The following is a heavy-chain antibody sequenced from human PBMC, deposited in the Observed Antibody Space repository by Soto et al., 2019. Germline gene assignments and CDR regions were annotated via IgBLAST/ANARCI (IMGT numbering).Heavy chain of an antibody. CDR1: GFSLSTSGMC. V-gene: IGHV2-70*01. CDR3: ARIIGYGSGSYYNWDYYYGMDV. D-gene: IGHD3-10*01. CDR2: IDWDDDK. J-gene: IGHJ6*02. Sequence: SGPTLVNPTQTLTLTCTFSGFSLSTSGMCVSWIRQPPGKALEWLALIDWDDDKYYSTSLKTRLTISKDTSKNQVVLTMTNMDPVDTATYYCARIIGYGSGSYYNWDYYYGMDVWGQGTTVTVS.